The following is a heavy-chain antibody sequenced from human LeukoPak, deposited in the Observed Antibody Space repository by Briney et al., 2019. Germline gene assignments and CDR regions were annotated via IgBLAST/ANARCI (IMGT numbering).Heavy chain of an antibody. Sequence: PGESLKISCKGSGYSFTSYWIGWVRQMPGKGLEWMGIIYPGDSDTRYSPSFQGQVTISADKSISTAYLQWSSLKASDTAMYYCARQRDSCYICGAFDIWGQGTMVTVSS. J-gene: IGHJ3*02. CDR2: IYPGDSDT. D-gene: IGHD2-2*02. CDR3: ARQRDSCYICGAFDI. CDR1: GYSFTSYW. V-gene: IGHV5-51*01.